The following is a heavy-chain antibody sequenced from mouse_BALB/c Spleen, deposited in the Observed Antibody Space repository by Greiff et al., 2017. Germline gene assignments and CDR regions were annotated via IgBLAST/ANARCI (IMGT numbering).Heavy chain of an antibody. Sequence: QVQLQQSGAELAKPGASVKMSCKASGYTFTSYWMHWVKQRPGQGLDWIGYINPSTGYTEYNQKFKDKATLTADKSSSTAYMQLSSLTSKDSAVYDCARNDGYPYYYAMDYWGQGTSVTVSS. V-gene: IGHV1-7*01. CDR3: ARNDGYPYYYAMDY. D-gene: IGHD2-3*01. J-gene: IGHJ4*01. CDR2: INPSTGYT. CDR1: GYTFTSYW.